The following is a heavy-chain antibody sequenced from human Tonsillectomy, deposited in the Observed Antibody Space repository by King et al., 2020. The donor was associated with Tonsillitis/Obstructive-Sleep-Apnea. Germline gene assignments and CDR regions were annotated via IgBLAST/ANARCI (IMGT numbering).Heavy chain of an antibody. J-gene: IGHJ5*02. CDR3: ASGKYYGSFDP. V-gene: IGHV4-34*01. CDR1: GGSFSGYY. D-gene: IGHD2/OR15-2a*01. CDR2: INHSGST. Sequence: VQLQQWGAGLLKPSETLSLTCAVYGGSFSGYYWSWIRQPPGKGLEWIGEINHSGSTNYNPSLKSRVTITVDTSKNQFSLKLSSVTAADTAVYYCASGKYYGSFDPWGQGTLVTVSS.